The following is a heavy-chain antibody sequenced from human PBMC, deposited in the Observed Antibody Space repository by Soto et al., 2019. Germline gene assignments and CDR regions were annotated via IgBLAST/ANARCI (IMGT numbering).Heavy chain of an antibody. J-gene: IGHJ4*02. D-gene: IGHD1-1*01. Sequence: GGSLRLSCAASGFTVSNSYMSWLRQAPGKGLEWVSIIYSGGSAFYADSVEGRFTISRNSSKNTLYLQMNSLRVEDTALYYCAKQHVNFDYWGQGTLVTVSS. CDR2: IYSGGSA. CDR3: AKQHVNFDY. CDR1: GFTVSNSY. V-gene: IGHV3-53*01.